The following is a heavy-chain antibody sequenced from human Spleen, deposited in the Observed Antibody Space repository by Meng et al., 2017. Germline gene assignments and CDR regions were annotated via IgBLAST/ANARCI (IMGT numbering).Heavy chain of an antibody. V-gene: IGHV3-11*04. CDR1: EFSIRDYY. Sequence: GESLKISCSASEFSIRDYYMSWVRQAPGKGLEWLSYINSGDGVIFYADSVKGRFTISRDNAKNSLYLQMNSLRAEDTAVYYCARGFHSGSYYYYYYGMDVWGQGTTVTVSS. CDR3: ARGFHSGSYYYYYYGMDV. D-gene: IGHD1-26*01. CDR2: INSGDGVI. J-gene: IGHJ6*02.